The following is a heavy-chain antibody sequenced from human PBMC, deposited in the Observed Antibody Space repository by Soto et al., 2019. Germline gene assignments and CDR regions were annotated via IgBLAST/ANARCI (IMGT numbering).Heavy chain of an antibody. V-gene: IGHV4-31*02. CDR2: IYYSGST. Sequence: QVQLQESGPGLVKPSQTLSLTWTVSGGSISSGGYYWSWIRQHPGKGLEWIGYIYYSGSTYYNPSLKSRVTISVDTSKNQFSLKLSSVTAADTAVYYCARTPILEWLSDWFDPWGQGTLVTVSS. CDR1: GGSISSGGYY. CDR3: ARTPILEWLSDWFDP. J-gene: IGHJ5*02. D-gene: IGHD3-3*01.